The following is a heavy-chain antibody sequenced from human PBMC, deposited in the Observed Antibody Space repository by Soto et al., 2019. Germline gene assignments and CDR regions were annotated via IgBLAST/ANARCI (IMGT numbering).Heavy chain of an antibody. J-gene: IGHJ4*02. V-gene: IGHV1-3*01. CDR2: FNAGSGNT. D-gene: IGHD4-17*01. Sequence: ASVKVSCKASGYTFTSYSMHWVRQAPGQRLEWMGWFNAGSGNTKYSQKFQDRVTITRDTSATTAYMELSSLRYEDTAVYYCARESTRTTATDYWGQGTLVTVSS. CDR3: ARESTRTTATDY. CDR1: GYTFTSYS.